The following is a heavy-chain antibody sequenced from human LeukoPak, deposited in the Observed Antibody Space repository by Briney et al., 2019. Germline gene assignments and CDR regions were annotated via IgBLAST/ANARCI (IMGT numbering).Heavy chain of an antibody. CDR1: GFTFSSYW. D-gene: IGHD6-13*01. CDR3: ARDLAAAGYYYYGMDV. Sequence: GGSLRLSCAASGFTFSSYWMSWVRQAPGQGLEWVANIKQDGSEKYYVDSVKGRFTISRDNAKNSLYLQMNSLRAEDTAVYYCARDLAAAGYYYYGMDVWGQGTTVTVSS. J-gene: IGHJ6*02. CDR2: IKQDGSEK. V-gene: IGHV3-7*01.